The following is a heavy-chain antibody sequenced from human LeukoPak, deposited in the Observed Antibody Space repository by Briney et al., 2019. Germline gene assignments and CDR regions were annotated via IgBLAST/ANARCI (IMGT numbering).Heavy chain of an antibody. CDR2: IKQDGSEK. D-gene: IGHD3-22*01. CDR3: ARRPEYYYDSSGYNS. J-gene: IGHJ4*02. V-gene: IGHV3-7*05. Sequence: GGSLRLSCAASGFTFSSYWMSWVRQAPGKGLEWVASIKQDGSEKYYVDSVKGRFTISRDNAKNSLYLQMNSLRAEDTAVYYCARRPEYYYDSSGYNSWGQGTLVTVSS. CDR1: GFTFSSYW.